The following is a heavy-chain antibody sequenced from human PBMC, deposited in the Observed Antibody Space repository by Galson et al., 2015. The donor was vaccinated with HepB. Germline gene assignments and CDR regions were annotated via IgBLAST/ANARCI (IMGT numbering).Heavy chain of an antibody. J-gene: IGHJ4*02. Sequence: SLRLSCAASGFTFSSYSMNWVRQAPGKGLEWVSSISSSSSYIYYADSVKGRFTISRDNAKNSLYLQMNSLRAEDTAVYYCARDSPVVVADFDYWGQGTLVTVSS. CDR2: ISSSSSYI. V-gene: IGHV3-21*01. CDR1: GFTFSSYS. CDR3: ARDSPVVVADFDY. D-gene: IGHD2-15*01.